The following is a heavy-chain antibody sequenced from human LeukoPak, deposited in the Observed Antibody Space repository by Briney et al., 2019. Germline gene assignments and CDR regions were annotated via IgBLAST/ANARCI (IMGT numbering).Heavy chain of an antibody. J-gene: IGHJ4*02. D-gene: IGHD3-3*01. Sequence: SETLSLMCTVSGYSISSGYHWGWIRQPPGKGLEWIGNTHHSGSTNYNPSLKSRVTISIDTSKNQFSLKLSSVTAADTAVYYCARGPVIRFLEWYPFDYWGQGTLVTVSS. CDR3: ARGPVIRFLEWYPFDY. V-gene: IGHV4-38-2*02. CDR1: GYSISSGYH. CDR2: THHSGST.